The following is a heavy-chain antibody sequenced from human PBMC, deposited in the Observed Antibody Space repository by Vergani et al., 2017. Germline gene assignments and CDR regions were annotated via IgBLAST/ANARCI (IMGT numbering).Heavy chain of an antibody. CDR3: ARGDYGILTGYRY. CDR2: INPSGGHT. D-gene: IGHD3-9*01. Sequence: QVQVVQSGAEVKKSGASVKVSCKTSGYTFSNYYMHWVRQAPGQGLEWMGIINPSGGHTNYAQKFQGRVTMTRDTSTSTVYMELSRLRFEDTAIYYCARGDYGILTGYRYWRQGTLVTVSA. CDR1: GYTFSNYY. J-gene: IGHJ4*02. V-gene: IGHV1-46*03.